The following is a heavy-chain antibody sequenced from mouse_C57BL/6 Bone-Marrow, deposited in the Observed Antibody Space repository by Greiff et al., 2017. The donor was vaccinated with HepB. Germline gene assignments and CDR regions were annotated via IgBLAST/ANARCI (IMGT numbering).Heavy chain of an antibody. CDR2: INPYNGGT. CDR1: GYTFTDYY. CDR3: ARSGYYGSSYAY. Sequence: EVMLVESGPVLVKPGASVKMSCKASGYTFTDYYMNWVKQSHGKSLEWIGVINPYNGGTSYNQKFKGKATLTVDKSSSTAYMELNSLTSEDSAVYYCARSGYYGSSYAYWGQGTLVTVSA. D-gene: IGHD1-1*01. V-gene: IGHV1-19*01. J-gene: IGHJ3*01.